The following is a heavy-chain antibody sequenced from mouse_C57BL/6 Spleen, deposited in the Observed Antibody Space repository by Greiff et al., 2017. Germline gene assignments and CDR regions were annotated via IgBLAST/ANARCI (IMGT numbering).Heavy chain of an antibody. CDR3: ARGDYYGPSGYFDV. Sequence: DVHLVESGPGLVKPSQSLSLTCSVTGYSITSGYYWNWIRQFPGNKLEWMGYISYDGSNNYNPSLKNRISITRDTSKNQFFLKLNSVTTEDTATYYCARGDYYGPSGYFDVWGTGTTVTVSS. J-gene: IGHJ1*03. CDR2: ISYDGSN. D-gene: IGHD2-1*01. CDR1: GYSITSGYY. V-gene: IGHV3-6*01.